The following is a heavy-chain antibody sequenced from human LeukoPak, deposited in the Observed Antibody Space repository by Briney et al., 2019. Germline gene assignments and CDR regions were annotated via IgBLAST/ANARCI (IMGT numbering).Heavy chain of an antibody. Sequence: LETLSLTCAVYGGSFSGYYWSWIRQPPGKGLEWIGEINHSGSTNYNPSLKSRVTISVDTSKNQFSLKLSSVTAADTAVYYCARQRIVVGPFDYWGQGTLVTVSS. CDR2: INHSGST. CDR1: GGSFSGYY. V-gene: IGHV4-34*01. D-gene: IGHD3-22*01. CDR3: ARQRIVVGPFDY. J-gene: IGHJ4*02.